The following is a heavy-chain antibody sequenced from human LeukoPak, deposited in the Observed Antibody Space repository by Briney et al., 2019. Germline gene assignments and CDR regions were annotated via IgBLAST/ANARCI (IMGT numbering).Heavy chain of an antibody. D-gene: IGHD3-22*01. Sequence: PGGSLRLSCAASGFTFSSYAMSWVRQAPGKGLEWVSAISGSGGSTYYADSVKGRFTISRDNSKNTLYLQMNSLRAEDTAVYYCALAHKIVVVPYYYYYGMDVWGQGTTVTVSS. CDR2: ISGSGGST. CDR3: ALAHKIVVVPYYYYYGMDV. CDR1: GFTFSSYA. J-gene: IGHJ6*02. V-gene: IGHV3-23*01.